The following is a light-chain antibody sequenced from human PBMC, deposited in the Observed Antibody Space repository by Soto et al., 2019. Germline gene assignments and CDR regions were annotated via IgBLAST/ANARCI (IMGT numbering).Light chain of an antibody. J-gene: IGKJ1*01. Sequence: EIVLTQSPGTLSLSPGERATLSCRASQSVSSNFLAWYQRKPGQAPRLLIYGASSRATGVPDRFRGSVSGTDFTLTITRLEPEDFAVYYCQQYGGSPTFGQGTKVEIK. V-gene: IGKV3-20*01. CDR3: QQYGGSPT. CDR1: QSVSSNF. CDR2: GAS.